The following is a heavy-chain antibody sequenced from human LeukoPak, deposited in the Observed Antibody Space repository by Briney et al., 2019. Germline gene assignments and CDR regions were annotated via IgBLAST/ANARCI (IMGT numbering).Heavy chain of an antibody. CDR3: ARVPYYYDSSGYYSGYWTRGDEYFQH. Sequence: ASVKVSCKASGYTFTSYGISWVRQAPGQGLEWMGWISAYNGNTNYAQKLQGRVTMTTDTSTSTAYMELRSLRSDDTAVYYCARVPYYYDSSGYYSGYWTRGDEYFQHWGQGTLVTVPS. CDR1: GYTFTSYG. V-gene: IGHV1-18*01. CDR2: ISAYNGNT. J-gene: IGHJ1*01. D-gene: IGHD3-22*01.